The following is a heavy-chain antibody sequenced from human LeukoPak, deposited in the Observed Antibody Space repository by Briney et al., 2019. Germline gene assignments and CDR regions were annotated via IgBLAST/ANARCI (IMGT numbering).Heavy chain of an antibody. CDR1: GFTFSSYG. J-gene: IGHJ4*02. Sequence: GRSLRLSCAASGFTFSSYGMHWVRQAPGKGLEWVAVIWYDGSNKYYADSVKGRFTISRDNSKNTLYLQMNSLRAEDTAVYYCAKGRDIVVTDYFDYWGQGTLVTVSS. CDR2: IWYDGSNK. D-gene: IGHD2-15*01. V-gene: IGHV3-33*06. CDR3: AKGRDIVVTDYFDY.